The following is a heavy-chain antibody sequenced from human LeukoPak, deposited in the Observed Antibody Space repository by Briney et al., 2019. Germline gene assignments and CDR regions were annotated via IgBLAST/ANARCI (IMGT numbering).Heavy chain of an antibody. D-gene: IGHD3-22*01. CDR2: ISSSSSYI. CDR1: GFTFSSYS. J-gene: IGHJ4*02. V-gene: IGHV3-21*04. CDR3: AKVAKVGFYDSNGYVDY. Sequence: GGSLRLSCAASGFTFSSYSMNWVRQAPGKGLEWVSSISSSSSYIYYADSVKGRFTISRDNSKNMLYLQMNNLRAEDTAVYYCAKVAKVGFYDSNGYVDYWGQGTLVTVSS.